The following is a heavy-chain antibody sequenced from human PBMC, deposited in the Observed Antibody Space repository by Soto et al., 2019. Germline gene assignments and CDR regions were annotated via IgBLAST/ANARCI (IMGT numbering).Heavy chain of an antibody. V-gene: IGHV1-46*02. D-gene: IGHD2-21*02. CDR1: GYTFNTYY. CDR2: IHPSGGGT. CDR3: ARGGHIAVVTASFDN. J-gene: IGHJ4*02. Sequence: QVQLVQSGAEVRKPGASVKVSCRPSGYTFNTYYLHWLRQAPGQALEWMGVIHPSGGGTTYAQKFVGRVTGSRDTSTTTFFMELSSLRSDDTAVYYCARGGHIAVVTASFDNWGQGTLVTVSS.